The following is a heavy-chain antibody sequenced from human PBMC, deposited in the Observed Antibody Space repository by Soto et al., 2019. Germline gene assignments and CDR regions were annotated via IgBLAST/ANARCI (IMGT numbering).Heavy chain of an antibody. D-gene: IGHD6-19*01. CDR2: ISSSGGTI. J-gene: IGHJ4*02. Sequence: GGSLRLSCGVSGFTFGDYYMAWIRQAPGKGLEWISYISSSGGTIYYSDSVKGRFTISRDNAKNSLYLQMNSLRAEDTAVYYCARDPLISGSGWDHWGQGTLVTVSS. CDR3: ARDPLISGSGWDH. V-gene: IGHV3-11*01. CDR1: GFTFGDYY.